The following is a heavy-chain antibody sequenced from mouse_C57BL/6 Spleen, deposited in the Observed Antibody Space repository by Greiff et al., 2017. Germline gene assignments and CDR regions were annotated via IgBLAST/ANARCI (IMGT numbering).Heavy chain of an antibody. CDR1: GYTFTSYW. CDR2: IYPGSGST. Sequence: QVQLQQPGAELVKPGASVKMSCKASGYTFTSYWINWVKQRPGQGLEWIGDIYPGSGSTNYNEKFKSKATLTVDTPSSTAYMQLSSLTSEDSAVYYCARGNSNYKFAYWGQGTLVTVSA. V-gene: IGHV1-55*01. CDR3: ARGNSNYKFAY. J-gene: IGHJ3*01. D-gene: IGHD2-5*01.